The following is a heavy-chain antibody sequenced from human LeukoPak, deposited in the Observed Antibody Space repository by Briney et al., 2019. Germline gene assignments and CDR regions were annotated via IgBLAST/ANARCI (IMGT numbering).Heavy chain of an antibody. CDR1: GFTVNSNY. Sequence: GGSLRLSCAASGFTVNSNYMSWVRQAPGKRLEWVSVIYSGGSAYYADSVKGRFTISRDNSKNTLYLQMNSLGADDTAIYYCTGYGLGYWGQGTLVTVSS. CDR3: TGYGLGY. V-gene: IGHV3-53*01. D-gene: IGHD5-18*01. J-gene: IGHJ4*02. CDR2: IYSGGSA.